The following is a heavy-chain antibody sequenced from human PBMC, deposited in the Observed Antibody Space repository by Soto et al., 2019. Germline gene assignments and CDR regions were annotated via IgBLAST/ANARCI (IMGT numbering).Heavy chain of an antibody. J-gene: IGHJ4*02. CDR3: AKPAPFYDFWSGYSYYFDY. CDR2: ISGSGVST. V-gene: IGHV3-23*01. D-gene: IGHD3-3*01. Sequence: VGPLRVSCAASRFTFSSYAMSWVRQAPCRSLEWVSAISGSGVSTYYADSVKGRFTISRDNSKNTLYLQMNSLRAEDAAVYYCAKPAPFYDFWSGYSYYFDYWGQGTLVTVSS. CDR1: RFTFSSYA.